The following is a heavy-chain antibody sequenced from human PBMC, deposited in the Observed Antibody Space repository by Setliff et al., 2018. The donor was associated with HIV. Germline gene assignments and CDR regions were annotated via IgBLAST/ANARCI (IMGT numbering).Heavy chain of an antibody. V-gene: IGHV1-69*13. CDR2: IIPMFGSA. CDR3: ARGTDGDYYYYMDV. CDR1: GGRFSGSA. J-gene: IGHJ6*03. D-gene: IGHD3-10*01. Sequence: SVKVSCKASGGRFSGSAMSWVRQAPGQGLEWMGGIIPMFGSANYAQKFQGRVTITADGSTRTVYMVLSSLRSEDTAVYYCARGTDGDYYYYMDVWGKGTTVTVSS.